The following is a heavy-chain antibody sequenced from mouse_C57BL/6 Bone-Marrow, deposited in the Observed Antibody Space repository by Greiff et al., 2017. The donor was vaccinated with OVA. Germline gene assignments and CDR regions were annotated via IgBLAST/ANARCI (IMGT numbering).Heavy chain of an antibody. Sequence: VQLQESGAELVKPGASVKLSCKASGYTFTEYTIHWVKQRPGQGLEWIGWFYPGSGSIKYNEKFKDKATLTADKSSSTVYMELSRLTSEDSAVYFYACNEVFYGPLYYWGQGTALTVSA. CDR3: ACNEVFYGPLYY. CDR1: GYTFTEYT. D-gene: IGHD2-1*01. V-gene: IGHV1-62-2*01. J-gene: IGHJ2*01. CDR2: FYPGSGSI.